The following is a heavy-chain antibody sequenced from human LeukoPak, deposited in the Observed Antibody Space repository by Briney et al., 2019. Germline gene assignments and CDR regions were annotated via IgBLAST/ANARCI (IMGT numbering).Heavy chain of an antibody. CDR2: ISNSGDRI. J-gene: IGHJ4*02. V-gene: IGHV3-48*04. CDR1: GFMSTLYS. CDR3: ITNGGGDSGYGNFDY. Sequence: GGSLRLSCTTSGFMSTLYSMSWVRQSPGKGLELISYISNSGDRIYYADSVKGRFTISRDNARNSLYLQMNSLRAEDTALYYCITNGGGDSGYGNFDYWGQGTLVTVSS. D-gene: IGHD5-12*01.